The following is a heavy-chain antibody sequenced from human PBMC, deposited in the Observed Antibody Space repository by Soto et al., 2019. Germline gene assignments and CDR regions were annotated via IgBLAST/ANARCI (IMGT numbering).Heavy chain of an antibody. CDR3: TSGITGRQWYYYGMDV. CDR2: IRSKANSYAT. Sequence: EVQLVESGGGLVQPGGSLKLSCAASGFTFSGSAMHWVRQASGKGLEWVGRIRSKANSYATAYAASVKGRFTISRDDSKHTAYLKMNSLKTEDTAVYYCTSGITGRQWYYYGMDVWGPGTTVTVSS. V-gene: IGHV3-73*02. D-gene: IGHD3-10*01. J-gene: IGHJ6*02. CDR1: GFTFSGSA.